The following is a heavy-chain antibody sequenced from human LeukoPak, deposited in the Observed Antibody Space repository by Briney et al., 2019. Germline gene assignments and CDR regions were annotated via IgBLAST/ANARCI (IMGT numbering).Heavy chain of an antibody. Sequence: GGSLRLSCAASGFIFSSFWMHWVRQAPGKGLVWVSRINTDGSSTSYADSVKGRFTISRDNAKNTLYLQMNSLRAEDTAVYYCARVGYGVAAGIDYWGQGTLVTVSS. J-gene: IGHJ4*02. CDR2: INTDGSST. CDR3: ARVGYGVAAGIDY. V-gene: IGHV3-74*01. D-gene: IGHD6-13*01. CDR1: GFIFSSFW.